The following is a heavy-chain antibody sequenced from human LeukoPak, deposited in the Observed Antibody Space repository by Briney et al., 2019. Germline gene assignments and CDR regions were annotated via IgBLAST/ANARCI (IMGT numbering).Heavy chain of an antibody. CDR3: AKDIFTMVRGVFDY. V-gene: IGHV3-9*01. Sequence: HAGRSLRPSCAASGFIFDDYAMHWVRQAPGKGLEWVSGINWNSDSIGYADSVEGRFTISRDNAKNSLYLQMNSLRAEDTALYYCAKDIFTMVRGVFDYWGQGTLVTVSS. CDR1: GFIFDDYA. D-gene: IGHD3-10*01. J-gene: IGHJ4*02. CDR2: INWNSDSI.